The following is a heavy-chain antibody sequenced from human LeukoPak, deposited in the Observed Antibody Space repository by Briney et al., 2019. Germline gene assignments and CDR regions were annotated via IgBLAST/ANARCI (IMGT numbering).Heavy chain of an antibody. CDR3: ARGRSITILRGVAISDGFDM. CDR1: GSTFSRHG. J-gene: IGHJ3*02. Sequence: KPGGSLRLSCAASGSTFSRHGMNWVRQAPGKGLEWVSFIDTTSSYIYYADSMKGRFTISRDNAKNSLYLEMNSLRAEDTAVYYCARGRSITILRGVAISDGFDMWGQGTMVIVSP. D-gene: IGHD3-10*01. CDR2: IDTTSSYI. V-gene: IGHV3-21*01.